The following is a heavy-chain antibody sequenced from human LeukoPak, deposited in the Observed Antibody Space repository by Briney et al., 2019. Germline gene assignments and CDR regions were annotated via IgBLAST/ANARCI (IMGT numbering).Heavy chain of an antibody. CDR1: GFTFSSYA. Sequence: GGSRRLSCEASGFTFSSYAMHWVRQAPGKGLKRVALISYDGSNKYYADSVKGRFTISRDNSKNTLYLQMNSLRAEDTAVYYCASSRHDVFDIWGQGTMVTVSS. CDR2: ISYDGSNK. D-gene: IGHD1-1*01. V-gene: IGHV3-30-3*01. J-gene: IGHJ3*02. CDR3: ASSRHDVFDI.